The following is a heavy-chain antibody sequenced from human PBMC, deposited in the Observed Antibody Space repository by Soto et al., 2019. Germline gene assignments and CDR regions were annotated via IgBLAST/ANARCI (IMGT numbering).Heavy chain of an antibody. CDR1: GFTFSSYA. D-gene: IGHD1-26*01. CDR2: ISGSGGST. CDR3: ARRGSGSYYDY. J-gene: IGHJ4*02. V-gene: IGHV3-23*01. Sequence: EVQLLESGGGLVQPGGSLRLSCAASGFTFSSYAMRWVRQAPGKGLEWVSAISGSGGSTYYADSVKGRFTISRDNSKNTLYLQMNSLRAEDTVVYYVARRGSGSYYDYWGQGTLVIVSS.